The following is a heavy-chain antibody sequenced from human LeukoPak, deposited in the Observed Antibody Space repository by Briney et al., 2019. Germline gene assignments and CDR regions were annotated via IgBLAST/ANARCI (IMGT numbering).Heavy chain of an antibody. CDR1: GFTFSSYA. CDR3: ARDYYDSSGSFFDY. CDR2: ISYDGSNK. Sequence: GGSLTLSCAASGFTFSSYAMHWVRQAPGKGLEWVAVISYDGSNKYYADSVKGRFTISRDNSKNTLYLQMNSLRAEDTAVYYCARDYYDSSGSFFDYWGQGTLVTVSS. D-gene: IGHD3-22*01. J-gene: IGHJ4*02. V-gene: IGHV3-30*04.